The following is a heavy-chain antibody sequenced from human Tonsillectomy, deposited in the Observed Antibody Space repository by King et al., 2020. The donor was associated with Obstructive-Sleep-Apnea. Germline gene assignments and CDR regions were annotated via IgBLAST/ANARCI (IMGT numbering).Heavy chain of an antibody. V-gene: IGHV4-34*01. CDR3: ARGWSPDY. CDR1: GGSFSAYY. CDR2: INHSGST. Sequence: VQLQQWGAGLLKPSETLSLTCAVFGGSFSAYYWSWIRQPPGKGLEWIGEINHSGSTNYNPSLKTRVTISVETSKNQFSLNLSSVTAADTAVYYCARGWSPDYWGQGTLVTVSS. J-gene: IGHJ4*02. D-gene: IGHD2-15*01.